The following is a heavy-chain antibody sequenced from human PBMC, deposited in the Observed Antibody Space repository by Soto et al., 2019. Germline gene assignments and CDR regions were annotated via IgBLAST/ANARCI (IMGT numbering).Heavy chain of an antibody. J-gene: IGHJ5*02. CDR2: ISGSGST. CDR3: AKDYLRWAQS. D-gene: IGHD1-26*01. V-gene: IGHV3-23*01. Sequence: GGSLRLSCAASGFTFSSYSMNWVRQAPGKGLEWVSAISGSGSTFYADSAKGRFTISRDNSKNTLYLQMNSLRAEDTAVYYCAKDYLRWAQSWGQGTLVTVSS. CDR1: GFTFSSYS.